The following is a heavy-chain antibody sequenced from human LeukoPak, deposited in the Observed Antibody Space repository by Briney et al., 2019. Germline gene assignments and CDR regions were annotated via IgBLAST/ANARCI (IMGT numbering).Heavy chain of an antibody. J-gene: IGHJ4*02. D-gene: IGHD3-9*01. CDR2: IYYSGST. CDR1: GVSISSGGYY. V-gene: IGHV4-31*03. CDR3: ATTPRYDILTGYYGGGGYFDY. Sequence: PSQTLSLTCTVSGVSISSGGYYWSWIRQHPGMGLEWIGYIYYSGSTYYNPSLKSRVTISVDTSKNQFSLKLSSVTAADTAVYYCATTPRYDILTGYYGGGGYFDYWGQGTLVTVSS.